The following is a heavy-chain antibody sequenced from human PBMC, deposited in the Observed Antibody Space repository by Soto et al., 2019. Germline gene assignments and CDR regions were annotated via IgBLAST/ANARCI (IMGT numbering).Heavy chain of an antibody. CDR2: IWYDGSNK. CDR1: GFSFSNYG. D-gene: IGHD3-3*01. CDR3: ARDLYDFWSGYENLYYYGMDV. V-gene: IGHV3-33*08. Sequence: GGSLRLSCAASGFSFSNYGMHWVRQAPGKGLEWVAVIWYDGSNKYYADSVKGRFTISRDNSKNTLYLQMNSLRAEDTAVYYCARDLYDFWSGYENLYYYGMDVWGQGTTVTVSS. J-gene: IGHJ6*02.